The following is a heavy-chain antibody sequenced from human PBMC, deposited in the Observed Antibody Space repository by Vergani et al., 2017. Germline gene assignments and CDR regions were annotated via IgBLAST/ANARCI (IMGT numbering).Heavy chain of an antibody. Sequence: VQLVESGGGVVQPGRSLRLSCAASGFIFSSYGMHWVRQAPGKGLEWVANIKQDGSEKYYADSVKGRFTISRDNAKNSLYLQMNSLRAEDTAVYYCAKANYDFWSGYPKRFDYWGQGTLVTVSS. V-gene: IGHV3-7*01. CDR2: IKQDGSEK. CDR1: GFIFSSYG. CDR3: AKANYDFWSGYPKRFDY. D-gene: IGHD3-3*01. J-gene: IGHJ4*02.